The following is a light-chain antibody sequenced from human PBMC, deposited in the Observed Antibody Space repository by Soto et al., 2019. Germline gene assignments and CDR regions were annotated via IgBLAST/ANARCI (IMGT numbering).Light chain of an antibody. CDR3: QQLNSYPLT. J-gene: IGKJ4*01. CDR1: QSINNY. CDR2: SAS. Sequence: IQLTQSPSSLSASVGDRVAITCGTSQSINNYLNWDKKKPGKAPKLLIYSASTFQSGVPSRFSCSGSGTKLHLPISSLPPEYFATYYCQQLNSYPLTFGGGTKVDIK. V-gene: IGKV1-9*01.